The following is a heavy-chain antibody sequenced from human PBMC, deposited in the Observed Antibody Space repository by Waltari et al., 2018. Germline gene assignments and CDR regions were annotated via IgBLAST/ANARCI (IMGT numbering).Heavy chain of an antibody. CDR1: GFTFDDYA. V-gene: IGHV3-9*01. Sequence: EVQLVESGGGLVQPGRSLRLSCAASGFTFDDYAMHWVRQAPGKGLEWVSGISWNSGSIGYADSVKGRFTISRDNAKNSLYLQMNSLRAEDTALYYCAKDSAASYYYYYGMDVWGQGTKV. J-gene: IGHJ6*02. CDR3: AKDSAASYYYYYGMDV. D-gene: IGHD2-15*01. CDR2: ISWNSGSI.